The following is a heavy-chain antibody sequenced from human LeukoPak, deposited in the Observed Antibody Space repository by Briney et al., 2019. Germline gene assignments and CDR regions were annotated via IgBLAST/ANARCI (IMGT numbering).Heavy chain of an antibody. CDR2: IHYTGST. CDR3: ARYATAGGPNWFDP. V-gene: IGHV4-59*01. CDR1: GGSISGYY. Sequence: SETLSLTCSVSGGSISGYYWSWIRQPPGKGLEWIEWIHYTGSTHYNPSLKSRLTISVATSKNQFSLKVSSVTAADTAVYYCARYATAGGPNWFDPWGQGTLVTVSS. J-gene: IGHJ5*02. D-gene: IGHD6-13*01.